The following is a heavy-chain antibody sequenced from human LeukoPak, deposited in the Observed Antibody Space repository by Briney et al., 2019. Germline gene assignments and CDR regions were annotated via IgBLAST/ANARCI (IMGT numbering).Heavy chain of an antibody. D-gene: IGHD1-26*01. V-gene: IGHV3-53*01. CDR3: ARVVVGLTYYFDY. J-gene: IGHJ4*02. CDR1: GLTVSSNY. CDR2: IYSGGDT. Sequence: KTGGSLRLSCTASGLTVSSNYMTWVHQAPGKGLEWVSLIYSGGDTYYADSVKGRFTISRDNSKNTLYLQMNSLRAEDTAVYYCARVVVGLTYYFDYWGQGTLVTVSS.